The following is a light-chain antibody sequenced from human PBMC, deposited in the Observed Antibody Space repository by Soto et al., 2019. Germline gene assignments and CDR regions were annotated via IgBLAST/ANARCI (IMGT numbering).Light chain of an antibody. CDR2: DVS. CDR3: SSYTSSSTLYA. J-gene: IGLJ1*01. CDR1: SSDVGRYNY. Sequence: QSALTQPASVSGSPGQSITISCTGTSSDVGRYNYVSWYQQHPGKAPKLMIHDVSNRPSGVSDRFFGSKSGNTASLTISGLQAEDEADYYCSSYTSSSTLYAFGTGTKLTVL. V-gene: IGLV2-14*01.